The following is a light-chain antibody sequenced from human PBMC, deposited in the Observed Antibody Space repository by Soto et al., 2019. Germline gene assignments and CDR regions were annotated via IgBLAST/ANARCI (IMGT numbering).Light chain of an antibody. V-gene: IGKV1-5*01. CDR3: QQYNSYSPWT. CDR1: QSISSW. J-gene: IGKJ1*01. Sequence: DIQMTKSPSTLSAFVGDRVTITCRASQSISSWLAWYQQKPGKAPKLLIYDASSLESGAPSRFSGSGSGTEFTLTISSLQPDDFATYYCQQYNSYSPWTFGQGTKV. CDR2: DAS.